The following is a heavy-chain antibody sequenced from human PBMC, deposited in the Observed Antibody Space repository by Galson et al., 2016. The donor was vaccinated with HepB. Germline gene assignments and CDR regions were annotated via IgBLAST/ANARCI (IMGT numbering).Heavy chain of an antibody. D-gene: IGHD2-21*01. V-gene: IGHV3-74*01. Sequence: SLRLSCAASGFIFGNYWMHWVRQVPGKGLIWISRSNSDETSKSYADSVKGRFTISRDNAKNTLYLQMDSLTVEDTAVYYCARDPYLSESDGGLFDYWGRGTLVTVSS. CDR3: ARDPYLSESDGGLFDY. CDR1: GFIFGNYW. CDR2: SNSDETSK. J-gene: IGHJ4*02.